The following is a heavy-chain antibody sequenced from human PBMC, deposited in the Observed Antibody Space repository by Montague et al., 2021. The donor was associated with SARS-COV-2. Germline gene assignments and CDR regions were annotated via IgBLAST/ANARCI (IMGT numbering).Heavy chain of an antibody. CDR2: IDRDGYEV. CDR1: RFSFSSYR. J-gene: IGHJ4*02. V-gene: IGHV3-7*01. D-gene: IGHD2-2*01. CDR3: ARGGRGTSYYWEY. Sequence: FLRLSCAASRFSFSSYRMTWIRQAPGKGPEWVATIDRDGYEVYYVDSVKGRFTISRDNARNSLYLQLTSLRGEDTAVYYCARGGRGTSYYWEYWGQGTLVTVSS.